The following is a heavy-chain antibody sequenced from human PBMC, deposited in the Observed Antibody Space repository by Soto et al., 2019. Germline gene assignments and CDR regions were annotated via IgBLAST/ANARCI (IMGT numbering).Heavy chain of an antibody. Sequence: SETLSLTCTVSGGSIRIYQWSGVRQPAGKGLEWIGRIYTSGSTNYNPSLKSRVTMSVDTSKKQFSLKLSSVTAADTAVYYCAGDGSWSSGMDVWGQGTTVTVSS. CDR1: GGSIRIYQ. CDR3: AGDGSWSSGMDV. V-gene: IGHV4-4*07. CDR2: IYTSGST. J-gene: IGHJ6*02. D-gene: IGHD6-13*01.